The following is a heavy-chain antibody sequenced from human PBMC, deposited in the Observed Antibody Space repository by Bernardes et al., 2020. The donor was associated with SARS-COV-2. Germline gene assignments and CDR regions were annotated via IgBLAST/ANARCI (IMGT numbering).Heavy chain of an antibody. CDR3: AKDCSTDPCDS. V-gene: IGHV3-30-3*01. Sequence: GSLRLSCAASGFTFSSHAMHWVRQAPGKGLEWLAAISKDGTNEYYTDSVKGRFTVSRDNSKNALYLQMNSLRVEDTAVYYCAKDCSTDPCDSWGQGTLVTVSS. CDR2: ISKDGTNE. D-gene: IGHD2-21*01. J-gene: IGHJ5*02. CDR1: GFTFSSHA.